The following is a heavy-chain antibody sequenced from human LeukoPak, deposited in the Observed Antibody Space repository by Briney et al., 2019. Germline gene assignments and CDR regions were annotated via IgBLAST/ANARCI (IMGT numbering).Heavy chain of an antibody. Sequence: SETLSLTCAVYGGSFSGYYWRWIRQPPGKGLEWIGEINHSGSTNYNPSLKSRVTISVDTSKNQFSLKLSSVTAADTAVYYCARGKSRRNYYDSSRYYWGQGTLVTVSS. D-gene: IGHD3-22*01. V-gene: IGHV4-34*01. CDR2: INHSGST. CDR3: ARGKSRRNYYDSSRYY. CDR1: GGSFSGYY. J-gene: IGHJ4*02.